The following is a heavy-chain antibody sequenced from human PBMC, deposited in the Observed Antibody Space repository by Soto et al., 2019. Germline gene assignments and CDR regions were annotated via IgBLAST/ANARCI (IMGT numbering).Heavy chain of an antibody. CDR3: AKAYDSSGYYYYYYGMDV. D-gene: IGHD3-22*01. J-gene: IGHJ6*02. CDR1: GFTFSSYA. CDR2: ISGSGGST. Sequence: EVQLLESGGGLVQPGGSLRLSCAASGFTFSSYAMSWVRQAPGKGLEWVSAISGSGGSTYYADSVKGRFTISRDNSKNTLYLQMNSLRAEDTAVYYCAKAYDSSGYYYYYYGMDVWGQGTTVTVSS. V-gene: IGHV3-23*01.